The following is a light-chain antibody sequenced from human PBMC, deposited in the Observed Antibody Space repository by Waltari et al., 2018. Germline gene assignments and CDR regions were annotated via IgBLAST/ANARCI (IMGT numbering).Light chain of an antibody. CDR1: SSDVGAYTY. CDR2: DVN. CDR3: ASYTTSSTLVV. V-gene: IGLV2-14*03. J-gene: IGLJ2*01. Sequence: QSALTQPASVSGSPGQSITISCTGTSSDVGAYTYVSWYQQLPGKAPKLIIYDVNNWPSGVSDRFSGSKSGNTASLTISGLQAEDEADYYCASYTTSSTLVVFGGGTRLSVL.